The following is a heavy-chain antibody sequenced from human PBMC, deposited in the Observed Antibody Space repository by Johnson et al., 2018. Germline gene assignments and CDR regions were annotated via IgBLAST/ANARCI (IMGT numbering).Heavy chain of an antibody. Sequence: EVQLLETGGGLVQPGRSLRLSCAASGSTVSNTYMSNYMSWVRQAPGKGLEWVSMIFSGADTHYADSVKGRFTVSRDNSKNTLYLQMNSLRAEDTAVYYCTTVSMTTFGPLWGQGTMVTVS. CDR2: IFSGADT. CDR1: GSTVSNTYMSNY. CDR3: TTVSMTTFGPL. J-gene: IGHJ3*01. D-gene: IGHD3-16*01. V-gene: IGHV3-66*02.